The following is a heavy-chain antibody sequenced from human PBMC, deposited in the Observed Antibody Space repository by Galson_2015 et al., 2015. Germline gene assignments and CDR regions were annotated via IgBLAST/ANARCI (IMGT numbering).Heavy chain of an antibody. CDR3: AKLPFPILLVPAAIDY. CDR2: ISGSGGST. V-gene: IGHV3-23*01. D-gene: IGHD2-2*01. Sequence: SLRLSCAASGFTFSSYAMSWVRQAPGKGLEWVSAISGSGGSTYYADSVKGRFTISRDNSKNTLYLQMNSLRAEDTAVYYCAKLPFPILLVPAAIDYWGQGTLVTVSS. CDR1: GFTFSSYA. J-gene: IGHJ4*02.